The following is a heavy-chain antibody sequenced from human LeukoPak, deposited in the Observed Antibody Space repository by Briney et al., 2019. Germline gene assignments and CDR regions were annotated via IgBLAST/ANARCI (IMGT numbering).Heavy chain of an antibody. CDR1: GGSISSYY. CDR2: IYYSGST. D-gene: IGHD6-13*01. V-gene: IGHV4-59*01. Sequence: PSETLSLTCTVSGGSISSYYWSWIRQPPGKGLEWIGYIYYSGSTSYNPSLRSRVTISVDTSKNQFSLKLSSVTAADTAVYYCAGLGIDAFDIWGQGTMVTVSS. J-gene: IGHJ3*02. CDR3: AGLGIDAFDI.